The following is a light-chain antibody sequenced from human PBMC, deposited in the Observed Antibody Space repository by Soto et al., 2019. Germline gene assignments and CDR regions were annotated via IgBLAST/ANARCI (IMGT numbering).Light chain of an antibody. J-gene: IGLJ1*01. CDR2: EVS. CDR3: SSYAGSSNV. CDR1: SSDVGGYNY. Sequence: QSALTQPAFVSGSPGQSITISCTGTSSDVGGYNYVSWYQHPPGKAPKLMIYEVSNRPSGVSNRFSGSKSGNTASLTISGLQTEDEADYYCSSYAGSSNVFGTGTKLTVL. V-gene: IGLV2-14*01.